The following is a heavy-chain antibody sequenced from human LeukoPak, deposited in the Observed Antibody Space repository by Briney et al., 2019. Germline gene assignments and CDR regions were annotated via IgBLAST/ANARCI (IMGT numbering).Heavy chain of an antibody. D-gene: IGHD3-10*01. J-gene: IGHJ4*02. CDR1: GGTFSSYA. CDR3: ARDPGYYGSGSYYYFDY. V-gene: IGHV1-69*13. Sequence: SVKVSCKASGGTFSSYAISWVRQAPGQGLEWMGGIIPIFGTANYAQKFQGRVTITADESTSTAYMELSSLRSEDTAVYYCARDPGYYGSGSYYYFDYWGQGTLVTVSS. CDR2: IIPIFGTA.